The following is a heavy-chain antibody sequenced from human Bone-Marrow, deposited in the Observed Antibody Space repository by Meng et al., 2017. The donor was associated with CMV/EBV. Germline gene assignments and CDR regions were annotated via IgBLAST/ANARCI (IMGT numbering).Heavy chain of an antibody. CDR3: AKDQLLFGGPNAYFDD. J-gene: IGHJ4*02. CDR2: IRHDGSNK. D-gene: IGHD3-16*01. CDR1: GFTFDTYG. Sequence: GESLKISCAASGFTFDTYGMHWVRQAPGKGLEWVAFIRHDGSNKFYGDSMKGRFTISRDNSKNTHYLQMNSLRAEETAIYYCAKDQLLFGGPNAYFDDWGQGTLVTVSS. V-gene: IGHV3-30*02.